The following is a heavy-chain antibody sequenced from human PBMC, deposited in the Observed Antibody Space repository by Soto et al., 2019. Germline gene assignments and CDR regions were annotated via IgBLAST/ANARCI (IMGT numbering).Heavy chain of an antibody. Sequence: WASEKVSCKASGGTFSSYAISWVRQAPGQGLEWMGGISPIFGTANYAQKFQGKVTITADESTSTAYMELSSLRSEDTAVYYCARDQYGPNRSGYYSFDYWGQGTLVTVSS. CDR2: ISPIFGTA. D-gene: IGHD3-22*01. CDR3: ARDQYGPNRSGYYSFDY. CDR1: GGTFSSYA. V-gene: IGHV1-69*13. J-gene: IGHJ4*02.